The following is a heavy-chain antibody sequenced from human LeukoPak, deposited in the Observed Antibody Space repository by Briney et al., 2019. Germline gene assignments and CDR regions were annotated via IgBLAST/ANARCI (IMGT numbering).Heavy chain of an antibody. D-gene: IGHD6-13*01. CDR3: ARDSPYSSSSLGFDY. Sequence: ASVKVSCKASGYICTSYGISWVRQAPGQGLEWMGWISAYNVNTNYAHKFQGRVTMTTDTSTSTAYMELRSLRSDDTAVYYCARDSPYSSSSLGFDYWGQGTLVTVSS. CDR2: ISAYNVNT. CDR1: GYICTSYG. V-gene: IGHV1-18*01. J-gene: IGHJ4*02.